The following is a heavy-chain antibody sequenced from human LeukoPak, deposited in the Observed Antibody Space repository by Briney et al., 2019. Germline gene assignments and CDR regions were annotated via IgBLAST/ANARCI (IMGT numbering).Heavy chain of an antibody. CDR2: ISPSGST. CDR3: ARVAYQEGVDY. V-gene: IGHV4-61*02. D-gene: IGHD2-2*01. J-gene: IGHJ4*02. Sequence: PSQTLSLTCTVSGGSINGGNYYWTWLRQPAGKGLEWIGRISPSGSTNHNPSLTSRFAISVDTSKNQFSLKLNFVTAADTAVYYCARVAYQEGVDYWGQGTLVTVSS. CDR1: GGSINGGNYY.